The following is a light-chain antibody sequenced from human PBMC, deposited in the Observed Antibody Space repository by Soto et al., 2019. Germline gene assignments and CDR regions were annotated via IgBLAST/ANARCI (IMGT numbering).Light chain of an antibody. Sequence: AIRMTQSPSTLSASTGDRVTITCRASQGISSYLAWYQQKPGKAPKLLIYAASTLQSGVPSRFSDSGSGTDFTLTFSCLQSEDFATYYCQQYYSYPPAFGPGTKVDIK. CDR1: QGISSY. CDR3: QQYYSYPPA. CDR2: AAS. V-gene: IGKV1-8*01. J-gene: IGKJ3*01.